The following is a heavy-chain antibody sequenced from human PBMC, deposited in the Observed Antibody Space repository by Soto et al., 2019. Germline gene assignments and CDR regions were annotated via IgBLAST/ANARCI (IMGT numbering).Heavy chain of an antibody. D-gene: IGHD4-17*01. V-gene: IGHV4-30-4*01. J-gene: IGHJ4*02. CDR2: IYSSGST. Sequence: QVQLQESGPGLVKPSQTLSLTCTVSGGSISSGDYYWTWIRQPPGKGLEWIGYIYSSGSTYYNPSLKSRFTIPVDTSKNQFSLKLSSVTAADPAVYYCARVLSDYVANWGQGTLVTVSS. CDR3: ARVLSDYVAN. CDR1: GGSISSGDYY.